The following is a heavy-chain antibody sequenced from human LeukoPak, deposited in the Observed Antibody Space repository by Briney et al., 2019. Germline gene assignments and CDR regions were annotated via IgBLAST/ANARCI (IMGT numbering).Heavy chain of an antibody. J-gene: IGHJ6*03. CDR3: SRQPPTYYSNSRNSVYYYMEL. CDR1: GYTFTSYD. V-gene: IGHV1-8*01. Sequence: ASVKVSCKASGYTFTSYDINWVRQATGQGLAWMGWMNPNSGNTGYAQKFQGRVTMTRNTSISTTYMELSSLRSEDTAVYYCSRQPPTYYSNSRNSVYYYMELWGKGTTVTISS. CDR2: MNPNSGNT. D-gene: IGHD3-10*01.